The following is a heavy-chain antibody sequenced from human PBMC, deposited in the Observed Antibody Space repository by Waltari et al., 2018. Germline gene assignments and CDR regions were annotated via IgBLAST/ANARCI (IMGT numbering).Heavy chain of an antibody. Sequence: GGSISSSSYYWGWIRQPPGKGLEWIGSIYYSGSTYYNPSLKSRVTISVDTSKNQFSLKLSPVTAADPAVYYCARHGAGTEYFDYWGQGTLVTVSS. D-gene: IGHD6-13*01. CDR2: IYYSGST. J-gene: IGHJ4*02. CDR3: ARHGAGTEYFDY. CDR1: GGSISSSSYY. V-gene: IGHV4-39*01.